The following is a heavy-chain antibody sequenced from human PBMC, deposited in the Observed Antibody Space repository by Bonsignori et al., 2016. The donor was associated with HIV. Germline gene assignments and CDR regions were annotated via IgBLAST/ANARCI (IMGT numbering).Heavy chain of an antibody. J-gene: IGHJ4*02. CDR3: TTPQGLWFGEGLGY. D-gene: IGHD3-10*01. V-gene: IGHV3-15*01. CDR2: IKSKTDGGTT. Sequence: VRQMPGKGLEWVGRIKSKTDGGTTDYAAPVKGRFTISRDDSKNTLYLQMNSLKTEDTAVYYCTTPQGLWFGEGLGYWGQGTLVTVSS.